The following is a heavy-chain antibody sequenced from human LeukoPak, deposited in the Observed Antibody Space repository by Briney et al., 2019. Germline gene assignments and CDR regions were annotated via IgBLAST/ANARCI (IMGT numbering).Heavy chain of an antibody. CDR3: ARDHCSSTSCYVDYYYGMDV. J-gene: IGHJ6*02. D-gene: IGHD2-2*01. V-gene: IGHV3-33*08. CDR1: GFTFSSYS. CDR2: IWYDGSNK. Sequence: GGSLRLSCAASGFTFSSYSMNWVRQAPGKGLEWVAVIWYDGSNKYYADSVKGRFTISRDNSKNTLYLQMNSLRAEDTAVYYCARDHCSSTSCYVDYYYGMDVWGQGTTVTVSS.